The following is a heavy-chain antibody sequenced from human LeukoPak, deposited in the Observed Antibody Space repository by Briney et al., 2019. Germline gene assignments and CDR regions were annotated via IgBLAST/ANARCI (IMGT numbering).Heavy chain of an antibody. V-gene: IGHV3-48*01. D-gene: IGHD4-17*01. CDR1: GFTFSSYS. J-gene: IGHJ6*03. CDR2: ISSSSSTI. Sequence: PGGSLRLSCAASGFTFSSYSMNWVRQAPGKGLEWVSYISSSSSTIYYSDSVKGRFTISRDNAKNSLYLQMTSLRAEDTAVYYCARGTVTTVSYYYYYMDVWGKGTTVTLSS. CDR3: ARGTVTTVSYYYYYMDV.